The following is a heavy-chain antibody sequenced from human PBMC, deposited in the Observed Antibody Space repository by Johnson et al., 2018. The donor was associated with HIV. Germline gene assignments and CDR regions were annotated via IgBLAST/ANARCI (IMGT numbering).Heavy chain of an antibody. J-gene: IGHJ3*02. CDR1: GFTFSSYA. D-gene: IGHD3-16*01. Sequence: QVQLVESGGGVVQPGRSLRLSCAASGFTFSSYAMHWFRQAPGKGLEWVAVISYDGSEKYYADSVKGRFTISRDSSKNTLYLQVNSLRAEDTAVYYCARGSRYTHDNDDVYLLHAFDIWGQGTVVTVSS. V-gene: IGHV3-30*04. CDR2: ISYDGSEK. CDR3: ARGSRYTHDNDDVYLLHAFDI.